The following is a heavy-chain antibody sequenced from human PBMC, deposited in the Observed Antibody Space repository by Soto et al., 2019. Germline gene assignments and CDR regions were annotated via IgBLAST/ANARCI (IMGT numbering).Heavy chain of an antibody. CDR2: IIPIFGTA. D-gene: IGHD6-13*01. CDR3: AAFPHSSSWYYFDY. J-gene: IGHJ4*02. V-gene: IGHV1-69*01. CDR1: GGTFSSYA. Sequence: QVQLVQSGAEVKKPGSSVKVSCKASGGTFSSYAISWVRQAPGQGLEWMGGIIPIFGTANYAQKFQGRVTITADESTSTVYMELSSMRSEDTAVYYCAAFPHSSSWYYFDYWGQGTLVTVSS.